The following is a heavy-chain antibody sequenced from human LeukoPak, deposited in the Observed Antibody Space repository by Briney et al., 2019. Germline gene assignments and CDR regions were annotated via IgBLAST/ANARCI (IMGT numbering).Heavy chain of an antibody. D-gene: IGHD6-19*01. Sequence: AGGSERLSCAASGFTFSNYWMNWVRQAPGKGLEWVANIKEDGSEKNYVDSVKRRFSDARDNAKNSLYLEMSSLRAEDTAVYYCARDPLIAVAGIYFDYWVQGTLATVPS. V-gene: IGHV3-7*05. CDR1: GFTFSNYW. CDR3: ARDPLIAVAGIYFDY. CDR2: IKEDGSEK. J-gene: IGHJ4*02.